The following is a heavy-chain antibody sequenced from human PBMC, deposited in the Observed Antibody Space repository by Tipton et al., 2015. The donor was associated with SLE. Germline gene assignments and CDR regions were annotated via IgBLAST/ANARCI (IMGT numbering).Heavy chain of an antibody. J-gene: IGHJ4*02. CDR3: ARTVTTVFDY. Sequence: SLRLSCEDSGFNFSTHWMHWVRHAPGKGLVWVSIISGDASSTRYADSVKGRFIISSDNAKNTLYLQMNSLRAEDTAVYYCARTVTTVFDYWGQGTLVTVSS. CDR2: ISGDASST. V-gene: IGHV3-74*01. CDR1: GFNFSTHW. D-gene: IGHD4-17*01.